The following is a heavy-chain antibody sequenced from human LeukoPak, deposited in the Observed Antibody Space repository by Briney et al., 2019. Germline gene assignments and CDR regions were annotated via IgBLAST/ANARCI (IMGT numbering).Heavy chain of an antibody. J-gene: IGHJ3*02. D-gene: IGHD3-22*01. CDR2: IYYSGST. CDR1: GGSISGYY. CDR3: ARESYYDSSGYPARRMVWRDHDAFDI. V-gene: IGHV4-59*12. Sequence: PSGTLSLTCTVSGGSISGYYWSWIRQPPGKGLEWIGYIYYSGSTYYNPSLKSRVTISVDTSKNQFSLKLSSVTAADTAVYYCARESYYDSSGYPARRMVWRDHDAFDIWGQGTMVTVSS.